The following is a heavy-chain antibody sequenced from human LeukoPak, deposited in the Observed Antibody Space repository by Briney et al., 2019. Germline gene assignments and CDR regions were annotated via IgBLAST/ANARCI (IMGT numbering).Heavy chain of an antibody. J-gene: IGHJ5*02. Sequence: GGSLRLSCAASGFTFSSYWMSWVRQTPGKGLEWVANIKQDGSEKNYVDSVRGRFTIFRDNARNSLYLQMNSLRAEDTAVYYCASHSYGYNHWGQGTLVIVSS. CDR1: GFTFSSYW. CDR2: IKQDGSEK. CDR3: ASHSYGYNH. V-gene: IGHV3-7*01. D-gene: IGHD3-16*01.